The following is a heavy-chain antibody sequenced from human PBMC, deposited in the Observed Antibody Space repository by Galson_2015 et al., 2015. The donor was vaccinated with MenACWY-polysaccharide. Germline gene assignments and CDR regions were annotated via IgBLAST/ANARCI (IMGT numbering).Heavy chain of an antibody. CDR3: AEEDHSSGRAPTFDI. V-gene: IGHV3-30*04. CDR2: ISHDGNSE. J-gene: IGHJ3*02. Sequence: SLRLSCAASGFSFSTSHMHWVRQAPGRGLEWVAGISHDGNSEYYADSVKGRFTISRDNSKNLLYLQLNGLRTEDTAVYSCAEEDHSSGRAPTFDIWGQGTMVAVSS. CDR1: GFSFSTSH. D-gene: IGHD3-22*01.